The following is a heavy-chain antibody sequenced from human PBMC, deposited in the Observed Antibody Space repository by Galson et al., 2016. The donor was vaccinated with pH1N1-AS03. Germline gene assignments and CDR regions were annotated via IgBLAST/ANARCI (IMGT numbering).Heavy chain of an antibody. V-gene: IGHV3-15*01. CDR3: VTGGNNFGHED. J-gene: IGHJ4*01. D-gene: IGHD5-18*01. CDR1: GFTFNNTW. Sequence: SLRLSCAGSGFTFNNTWMSWVRQAPGEGLEWVGRIKSKTDGGTTEYAAPVKGRFTITSDDSRDTLHLQMNSLKTEDSALYYCVTGGNNFGHEDWGQGTLVTVSS. CDR2: IKSKTDGGTT.